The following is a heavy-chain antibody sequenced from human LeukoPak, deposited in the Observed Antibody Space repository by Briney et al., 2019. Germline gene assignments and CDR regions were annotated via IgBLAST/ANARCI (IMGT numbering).Heavy chain of an antibody. J-gene: IGHJ4*02. D-gene: IGHD4-17*01. V-gene: IGHV3-11*01. Sequence: GGSLTLSCAASGFTFSDHYMSWFRLSPGKGLEWLSYITSSGTTTDYADSVKGRFTISRDNAKNSMFLQMNSLRPEDTAVYYCARDPDYGDPEWGQGTLVTVSS. CDR3: ARDPDYGDPE. CDR2: ITSSGTTT. CDR1: GFTFSDHY.